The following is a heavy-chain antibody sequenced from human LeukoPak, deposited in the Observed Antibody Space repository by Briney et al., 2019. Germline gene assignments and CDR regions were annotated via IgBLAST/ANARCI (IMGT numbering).Heavy chain of an antibody. D-gene: IGHD1/OR15-1a*01. CDR3: AKEGTASKPSDLDY. Sequence: GGSLRLSCAASGFIFSDYGMHWVRQAPGKGLEWVAFIRDDGSNKYYVDSVKGRFIISRDNSKNTVYLQMNSLRTEDTAVYYCAKEGTASKPSDLDYWGQGPLVTVSS. V-gene: IGHV3-30*02. J-gene: IGHJ4*02. CDR1: GFIFSDYG. CDR2: IRDDGSNK.